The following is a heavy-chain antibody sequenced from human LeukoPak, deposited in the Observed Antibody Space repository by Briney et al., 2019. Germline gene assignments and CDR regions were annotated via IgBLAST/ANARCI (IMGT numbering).Heavy chain of an antibody. CDR3: HLVRGGGYFDY. V-gene: IGHV4-4*02. Sequence: SGTLSLTCAVSGGSISSSNWWTWVRPPPGKGLEWIGEIYHSGSTNYNPSLKSRVTISVDTSKNQFSLNLTSVTAADTAVYYCHLVRGGGYFDYWGQGTLVTVSS. J-gene: IGHJ4*02. CDR1: GGSISSSNW. CDR2: IYHSGST. D-gene: IGHD3-10*01.